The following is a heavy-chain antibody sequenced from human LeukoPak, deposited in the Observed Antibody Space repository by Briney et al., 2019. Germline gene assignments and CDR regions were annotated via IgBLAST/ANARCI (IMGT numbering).Heavy chain of an antibody. CDR1: GGSISSSNW. V-gene: IGHV4-4*02. CDR2: IYHSGST. CDR3: ARGHDSSGYYFDY. J-gene: IGHJ4*02. Sequence: PSETLSLTCAVSGGSISSSNWWSWVRQPPGKGLEWIGEIYHSGSTNYNPSLKSRVTISVDKSKNQFSLKLSSVTAADTAVYYCARGHDSSGYYFDYWGQGTLVTVSS. D-gene: IGHD3-22*01.